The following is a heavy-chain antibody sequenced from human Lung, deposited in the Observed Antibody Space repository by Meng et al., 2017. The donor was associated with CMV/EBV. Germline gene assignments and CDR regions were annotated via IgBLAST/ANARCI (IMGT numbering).Heavy chain of an antibody. V-gene: IGHV4-59*01. CDR2: IYYSGST. Sequence: SETLSLTCTVSGGPISSYYWSWIRQPPGKGLEWIGYIYYSGSTNYNPSLKSRVTISVDTSKNQFSLKLSSVTAADTPVYYGARDLGYCSSTSCYYYYGMAVWGQGNXVNVAS. CDR1: GGPISSYY. J-gene: IGHJ6*02. D-gene: IGHD2-2*01. CDR3: ARDLGYCSSTSCYYYYGMAV.